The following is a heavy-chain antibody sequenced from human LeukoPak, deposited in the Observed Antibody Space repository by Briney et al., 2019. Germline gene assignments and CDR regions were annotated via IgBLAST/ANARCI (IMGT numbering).Heavy chain of an antibody. CDR1: GFTFSSYG. J-gene: IGHJ5*02. D-gene: IGHD1-26*01. CDR2: ISYDGSNK. Sequence: PGGSLRLSCAASGFTFSSYGMHWVRQAPGKGLEWVAVISYDGSNKYYADSVKGRFTISRDNSKNTLYLQMNSLRAEDTAVYYCAKGGVGATGWFDPWGQGTLVTVSS. V-gene: IGHV3-30*18. CDR3: AKGGVGATGWFDP.